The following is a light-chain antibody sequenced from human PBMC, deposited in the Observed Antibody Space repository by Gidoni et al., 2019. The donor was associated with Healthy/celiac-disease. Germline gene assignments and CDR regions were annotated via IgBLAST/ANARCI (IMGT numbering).Light chain of an antibody. Sequence: DIEMTQSPSSLSASVGDRVTITCRASQSISSYLNWYQQKPGKAPKLRIYVASSLQSGVPSRFSGSGSGTDFTLTISSLQPEDFATYYCQQSYSTPLTFGGXTKVEIK. CDR3: QQSYSTPLT. V-gene: IGKV1-39*01. CDR1: QSISSY. J-gene: IGKJ4*01. CDR2: VAS.